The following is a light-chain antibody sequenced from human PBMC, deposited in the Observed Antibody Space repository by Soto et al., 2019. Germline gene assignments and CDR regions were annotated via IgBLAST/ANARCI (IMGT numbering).Light chain of an antibody. V-gene: IGLV2-11*01. J-gene: IGLJ2*01. CDR3: CSYAGTYTLV. Sequence: QSVLTQPRSVSGSPGQSVTISCTGTSSDVGGYNNVSWYQQHPGKAPKLMIHDVSKRPSGVPDRFSGSKSGNTASLTISGLQAEDEADYYCCSYAGTYTLVFGGGTKVTVL. CDR1: SSDVGGYNN. CDR2: DVS.